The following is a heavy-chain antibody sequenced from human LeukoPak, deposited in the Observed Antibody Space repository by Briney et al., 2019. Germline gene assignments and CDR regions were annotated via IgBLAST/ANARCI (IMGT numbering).Heavy chain of an antibody. Sequence: SVKVSCKASGGTFSSYAISWVRQAPGQGLEWMGRIIPILGIANYAQKFQGRVTITADKSTSTAYMELSSLRSEDTAVYYCARDQYSSSSSDYWGQGTVDTVSS. D-gene: IGHD6-6*01. V-gene: IGHV1-69*04. CDR1: GGTFSSYA. CDR3: ARDQYSSSSSDY. CDR2: IIPILGIA. J-gene: IGHJ4*02.